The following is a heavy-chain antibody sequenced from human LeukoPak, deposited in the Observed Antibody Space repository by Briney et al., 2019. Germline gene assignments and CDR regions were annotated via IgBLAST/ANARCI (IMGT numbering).Heavy chain of an antibody. CDR3: ARDSYYGSGNWFDP. V-gene: IGHV7-4-1*02. CDR2: INTNTGNP. Sequence: ASVKVSCKASGYTFTSYAMYWVRLAPGQGLEWMGWINTNTGNPTYAQGFTGRFVFSLDTSVSTAYLQISSLKAEDTAVYYCARDSYYGSGNWFDPWGQGTLVTVSS. D-gene: IGHD3-10*01. CDR1: GYTFTSYA. J-gene: IGHJ5*02.